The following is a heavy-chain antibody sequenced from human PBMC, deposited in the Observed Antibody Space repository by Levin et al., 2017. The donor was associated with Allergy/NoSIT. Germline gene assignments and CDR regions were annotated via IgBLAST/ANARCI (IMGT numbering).Heavy chain of an antibody. CDR3: ARQGEQWLGFQFDY. Sequence: SETLSLTCTVSGGSISSSSYYWGWIRQPPGKGLEWIGSIYYSGSTYYNPSLKSRVTISVDTSKNQFSLKLSSVTAADTAVYYCARQGEQWLGFQFDYWGQGTLVTVSS. V-gene: IGHV4-39*01. D-gene: IGHD6-19*01. CDR1: GGSISSSSYY. CDR2: IYYSGST. J-gene: IGHJ4*02.